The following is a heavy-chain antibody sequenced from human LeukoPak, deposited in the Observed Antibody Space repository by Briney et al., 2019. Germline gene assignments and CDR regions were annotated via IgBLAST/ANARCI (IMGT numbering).Heavy chain of an antibody. J-gene: IGHJ4*02. CDR3: AKDKTKIGGYYGSGSYPYY. D-gene: IGHD3-10*01. V-gene: IGHV3-30*04. Sequence: PGRSLRLSCAASGFTFSSYAMHWVRQAPGKGLEWVAVISYDGSNKYYADSVKGRFTISRDNSKNTLYLQMNSLRAEDTAVYYCAKDKTKIGGYYGSGSYPYYWGQGTLVTVSS. CDR1: GFTFSSYA. CDR2: ISYDGSNK.